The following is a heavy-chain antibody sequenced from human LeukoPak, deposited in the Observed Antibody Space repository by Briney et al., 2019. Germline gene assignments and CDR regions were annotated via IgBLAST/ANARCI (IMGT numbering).Heavy chain of an antibody. CDR2: IDGGGTT. Sequence: PGGSLRLSCAASGFTVSSDFMIWVRQAPGKGLEWDSKIDGGGTTNYAGSVKGRFTVSRDNSKNTVYLQMNSLRVEDTAMYSCANRGYWGQGTLVTVSS. J-gene: IGHJ4*02. CDR1: GFTVSSDF. V-gene: IGHV3-66*01. CDR3: ANRGY.